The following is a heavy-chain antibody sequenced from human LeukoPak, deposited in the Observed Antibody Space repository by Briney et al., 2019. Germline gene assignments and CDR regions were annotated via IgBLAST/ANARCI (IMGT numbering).Heavy chain of an antibody. CDR2: IYYSGST. V-gene: IGHV4-59*01. J-gene: IGHJ4*02. CDR1: GGSISTYY. D-gene: IGHD3-9*01. CDR3: ARGVVLTGYPLDF. Sequence: KPSETLSLTCSVSGGSISTYYWSWIRQPPGKGLEWIGFIYYSGSTDYNPSLKSRVTISIDTSKKQFSLKLRSVTAADTAVYYCARGVVLTGYPLDFWGRGTPVTVFS.